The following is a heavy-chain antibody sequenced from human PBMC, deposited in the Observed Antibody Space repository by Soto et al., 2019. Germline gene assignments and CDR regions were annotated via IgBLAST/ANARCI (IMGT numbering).Heavy chain of an antibody. CDR2: IIPIFGTA. V-gene: IGHV1-69*13. CDR3: ARDSPSGSGSYYSPQGFDP. J-gene: IGHJ5*02. Sequence: ASVKVSCKASGGTFSSYAISWVRQAPGQGLEWMGGIIPIFGTANYAQKFQGRVTITADESTSTAYMELSSLRSEDTAVYYCARDSPSGSGSYYSPQGFDPWGQGTLVTVSS. D-gene: IGHD3-10*01. CDR1: GGTFSSYA.